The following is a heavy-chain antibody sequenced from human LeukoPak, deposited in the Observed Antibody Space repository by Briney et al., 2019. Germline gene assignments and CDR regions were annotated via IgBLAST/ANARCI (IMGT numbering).Heavy chain of an antibody. CDR1: GGSFSGHS. CDR3: ARAGYRSGWYFRRPRDY. CDR2: INHSGST. D-gene: IGHD6-19*01. Sequence: PSETLSPTCAAYGGSFSGHSLSWIRQPPGKGLEWIGEINHSGSTNYNPSLKSRVTISVDTSKNQFSLKLSSVTAADTAVYYCARAGYRSGWYFRRPRDYWGQGTLVTVSS. V-gene: IGHV4-34*01. J-gene: IGHJ4*02.